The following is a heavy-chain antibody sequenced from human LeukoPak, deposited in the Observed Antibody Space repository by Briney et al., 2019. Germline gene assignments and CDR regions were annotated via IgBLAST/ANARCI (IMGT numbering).Heavy chain of an antibody. CDR3: AKGLVTTAADY. CDR2: INGAEST. V-gene: IGHV3-23*01. Sequence: PGGSLRLSCAASGFTFSSYDMSWVHRAPGKGLEWVSTINGAESTYYADSVKGRFTISRDNSKKTLYLQMNSLRAEDTAVYYCAKGLVTTAADYWGRGTLVTVAS. CDR1: GFTFSSYD. J-gene: IGHJ4*02. D-gene: IGHD4-17*01.